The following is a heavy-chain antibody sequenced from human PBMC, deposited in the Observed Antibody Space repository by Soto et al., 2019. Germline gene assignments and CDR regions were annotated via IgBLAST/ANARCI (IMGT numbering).Heavy chain of an antibody. CDR3: ARGRGGGASRGDY. D-gene: IGHD2-2*01. V-gene: IGHV1-3*05. Sequence: QVQLVQSGAEEKKPGASVKVSCKASGYTFTSYAIHWVRQAPGQRLEWMGWINAGNGNTKYSQKFQGRVTITRDTSANTANRELSSLRTEDRGLYYCARGRGGGASRGDYWGQGTLVTVSS. CDR1: GYTFTSYA. CDR2: INAGNGNT. J-gene: IGHJ4*02.